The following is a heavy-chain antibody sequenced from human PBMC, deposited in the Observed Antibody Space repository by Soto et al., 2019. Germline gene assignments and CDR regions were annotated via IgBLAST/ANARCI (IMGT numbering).Heavy chain of an antibody. CDR3: AHSKEDIVLMVYAMSYYFAY. Sequence: SGPTLVNPTQTLTLTCTFSGFSLSTSGVGVGWIRQPPGKALEWLALIYWDDDKRYSPSLKSRLTITKDTSKNQVVLTMTNMDPVDTATYYCAHSKEDIVLMVYAMSYYFAYWGQGTLVTVSS. V-gene: IGHV2-5*02. J-gene: IGHJ4*02. CDR1: GFSLSTSGVG. CDR2: IYWDDDK. D-gene: IGHD2-8*01.